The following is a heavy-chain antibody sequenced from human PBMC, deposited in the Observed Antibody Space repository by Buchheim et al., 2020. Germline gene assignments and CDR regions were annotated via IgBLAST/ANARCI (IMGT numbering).Heavy chain of an antibody. CDR3: TRDYRGSGYFFDS. Sequence: EVQLVESGGGLVQPGGSVRLSCAASGFTFGSHALGWVRQAPGKGLEWVSVISGDGDNTYYADSVRGRLTISSDNSRNMLYLQMSSLIAEDTAVYYCTRDYRGSGYFFDSWGQGTL. J-gene: IGHJ5*01. D-gene: IGHD6-25*01. CDR1: GFTFGSHA. CDR2: ISGDGDNT. V-gene: IGHV3-23*04.